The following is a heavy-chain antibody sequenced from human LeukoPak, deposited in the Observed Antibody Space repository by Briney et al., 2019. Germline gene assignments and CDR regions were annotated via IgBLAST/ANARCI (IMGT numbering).Heavy chain of an antibody. J-gene: IGHJ4*02. V-gene: IGHV3-23*01. CDR1: GFTFSSYA. Sequence: GGSLRLSCAASGFTFSSYAMSWVRQAPGKGLEWVSAISGSGGSTYYADSVKGRFTISRDNSKNTLYLQMSSLRAEDTAVYYCAKEKGDYYDSSGYYYGFDYWGQGTLVTVSS. CDR2: ISGSGGST. D-gene: IGHD3-22*01. CDR3: AKEKGDYYDSSGYYYGFDY.